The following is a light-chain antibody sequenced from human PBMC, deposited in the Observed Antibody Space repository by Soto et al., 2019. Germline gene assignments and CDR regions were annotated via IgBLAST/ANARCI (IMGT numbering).Light chain of an antibody. CDR1: HSVSSSY. J-gene: IGKJ4*01. CDR3: QQYGSSPLT. Sequence: VLTHAPFTLSLSPGERATLSYSSSHSVSSSYLAWYQQKPGQAPRLLIYGASSRATGIPDRFSGSGSGTDFTLTISRLEPEDFAVYYCQQYGSSPLTFGGVTKVDI. CDR2: GAS. V-gene: IGKV3-20*01.